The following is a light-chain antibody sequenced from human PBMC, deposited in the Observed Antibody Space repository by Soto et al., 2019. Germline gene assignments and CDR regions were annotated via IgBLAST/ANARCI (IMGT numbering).Light chain of an antibody. Sequence: EFVLTQSPGTLALSPGERATLSCRASQSVSGTYLAWYQQKPGQAPRLLIYGVSSRATGIPDRFSGSGSGTDFTLTISRLEPEDFAVYYCQQYGSSPPITFGQGTRLEIK. V-gene: IGKV3-20*01. CDR3: QQYGSSPPIT. J-gene: IGKJ5*01. CDR2: GVS. CDR1: QSVSGTY.